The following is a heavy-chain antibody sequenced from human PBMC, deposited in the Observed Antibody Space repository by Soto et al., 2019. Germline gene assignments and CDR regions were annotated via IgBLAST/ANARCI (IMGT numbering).Heavy chain of an antibody. CDR2: ISYDGDNE. Sequence: GGSLRLSCAASGFTFSNYAMHWVRQAPGTGLEWLAIISYDGDNEYYADSVRGRFTISRDNSKNTLYLQMNSLRAEDTAVYYCARSYYYDSSGYYRSFFQHWGQG. D-gene: IGHD3-22*01. CDR3: ARSYYYDSSGYYRSFFQH. V-gene: IGHV3-30*03. J-gene: IGHJ1*01. CDR1: GFTFSNYA.